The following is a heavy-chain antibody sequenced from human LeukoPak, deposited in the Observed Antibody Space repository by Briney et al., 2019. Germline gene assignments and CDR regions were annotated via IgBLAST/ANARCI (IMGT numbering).Heavy chain of an antibody. D-gene: IGHD3-16*01. J-gene: IGHJ6*03. CDR3: AKDLRGSDYYYYMDV. V-gene: IGHV3-23*01. CDR1: GFTFSSYA. CDR2: ISGSGDST. Sequence: GGSLRLSCAASGFTFSSYAITWVRQAPGKGLEWVPAISGSGDSTYYADSVKGRFTISRDNSKNTLYLQMNSLRAEDTAVYYCAKDLRGSDYYYYMDVWGKGTTVTVSS.